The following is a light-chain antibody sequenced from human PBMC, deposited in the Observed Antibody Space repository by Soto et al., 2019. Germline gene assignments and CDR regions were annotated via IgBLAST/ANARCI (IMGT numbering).Light chain of an antibody. CDR3: QQRSNWPRT. CDR2: DAS. CDR1: QSVSTY. J-gene: IGKJ1*01. Sequence: EIVLTQSSATLSLSPGDRATLSCRASQSVSTYLVWYQQKPGQAPRLLMYDASNRATGIPARFSGSGSETDFTLTISSLEPEDFAVYYCQQRSNWPRTFGLGTKVEIK. V-gene: IGKV3-11*01.